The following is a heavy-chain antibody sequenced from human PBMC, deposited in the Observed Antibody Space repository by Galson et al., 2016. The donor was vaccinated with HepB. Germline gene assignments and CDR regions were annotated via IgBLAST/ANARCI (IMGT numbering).Heavy chain of an antibody. CDR1: GGSISSGGYY. CDR3: ARARAGLYYGAAGFDY. Sequence: TLSLTCTVSGGSISSGGYYWRWIRQHPGKGLEWIGYIYYSGSTYYNPSLKSRVTISVDTSKNQFSLKLSSVTAADTAVYYCARARAGLYYGAAGFDYWGQGTLVTVSS. CDR2: IYYSGST. D-gene: IGHD4-17*01. J-gene: IGHJ4*02. V-gene: IGHV4-31*03.